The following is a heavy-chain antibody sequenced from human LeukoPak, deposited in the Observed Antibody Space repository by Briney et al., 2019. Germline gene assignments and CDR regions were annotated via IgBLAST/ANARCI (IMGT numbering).Heavy chain of an antibody. CDR2: ISWNSGSI. CDR1: GFTFDDYA. CDR3: AKGRGYSYGYGYFDY. V-gene: IGHV3-9*01. D-gene: IGHD5-18*01. J-gene: IGHJ4*02. Sequence: PGGSLRLSCAASGFTFDDYAMHWVRQAPGKGLEWVSGISWNSGSIGYADSVKGRFTISRDNAKNSPYLQMNSLRAEDTALYYCAKGRGYSYGYGYFDYWGQGTLVTVSS.